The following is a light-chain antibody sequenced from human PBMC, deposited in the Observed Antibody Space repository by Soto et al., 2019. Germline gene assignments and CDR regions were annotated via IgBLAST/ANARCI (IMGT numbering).Light chain of an antibody. Sequence: EIVMTQSPATLSVSPGERATLSCRASQGIKDYVAWFHQRPGHAPRLLIYGASTRATAIPARFSGSGSRTEFTLSISSLQSEDFAVYYCQQYNAWPRTFGQGTKVDIK. CDR1: QGIKDY. CDR3: QQYNAWPRT. CDR2: GAS. J-gene: IGKJ1*01. V-gene: IGKV3-15*01.